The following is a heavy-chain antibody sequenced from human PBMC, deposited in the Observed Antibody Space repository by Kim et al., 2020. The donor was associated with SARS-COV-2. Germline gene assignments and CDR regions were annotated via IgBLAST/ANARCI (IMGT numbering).Heavy chain of an antibody. D-gene: IGHD1-26*01. V-gene: IGHV1-69*13. CDR3: ARNHRYSGSPNKAYAFDI. Sequence: SVKVSCKASGGTFSSYAISWVRQAPGQGLEWMGGIIPIFGTANYAQKFQGRVTITADESTSTAYMELSSLRSEDTAVYYCARNHRYSGSPNKAYAFDIWGQGTMVTVSS. J-gene: IGHJ3*02. CDR1: GGTFSSYA. CDR2: IIPIFGTA.